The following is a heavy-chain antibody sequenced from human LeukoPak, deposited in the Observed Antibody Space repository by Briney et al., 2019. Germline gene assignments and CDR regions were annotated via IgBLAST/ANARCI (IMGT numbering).Heavy chain of an antibody. CDR2: ISGSDGSR. Sequence: GGSLRLSCAASGFPFSRYAMSWFRQTPERGLEWVSVISGSDGSRYYADSVKGRFTISRDDSRNTVYLQMNNLRAEDTAVYYCAKQVSCDTTTCYSGMPPDYWGQGTLVTVSS. D-gene: IGHD2/OR15-2a*01. CDR3: AKQVSCDTTTCYSGMPPDY. J-gene: IGHJ4*02. V-gene: IGHV3-23*01. CDR1: GFPFSRYA.